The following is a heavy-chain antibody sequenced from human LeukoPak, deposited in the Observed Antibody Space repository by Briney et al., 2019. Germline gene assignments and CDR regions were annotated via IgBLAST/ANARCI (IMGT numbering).Heavy chain of an antibody. CDR1: GGSFSGYY. Sequence: SETLSLTCAVYGGSFSGYYWSWIRQPPGKGLEWIGEINHSGSTNYNPSLKSRVTISVDTSKNQFSLKLSSVTAADTAVYYCARYSIAALRARYTDVWGKGTTVTVSS. CDR2: INHSGST. J-gene: IGHJ6*03. CDR3: ARYSIAALRARYTDV. D-gene: IGHD6-6*01. V-gene: IGHV4-34*01.